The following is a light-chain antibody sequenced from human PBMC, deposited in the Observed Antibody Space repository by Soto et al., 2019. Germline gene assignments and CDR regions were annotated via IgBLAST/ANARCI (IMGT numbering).Light chain of an antibody. V-gene: IGLV2-14*03. CDR1: SSDVGGYDH. J-gene: IGLJ1*01. CDR2: DVS. Sequence: QSALTQPASVSGSPGQSITISCTGTSSDVGGYDHVSWYQQHPGKAPKLMIYDVSNRPSGVSNRFSGSKSGNTASLTISGLQAEDEDDYYCNSYTSSSTYVFGTGTKLTVL. CDR3: NSYTSSSTYV.